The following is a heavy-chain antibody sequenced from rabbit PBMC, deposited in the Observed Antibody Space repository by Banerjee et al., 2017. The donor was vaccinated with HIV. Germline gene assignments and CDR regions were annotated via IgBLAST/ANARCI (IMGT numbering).Heavy chain of an antibody. V-gene: IGHV1S7*01. CDR2: SDPVLGVT. CDR1: GFSFSGNYY. CDR3: ARESGYAGYVGL. D-gene: IGHD7-1*01. J-gene: IGHJ4*01. Sequence: QLVESGGGLGQPEGSLTLICTASGFSFSGNYYMCWVRQAPGKGLEWIGYSDPVLGVTYYASWVNGRITISTDNAQNTVFLQMNSLTAADTATYFCARESGYAGYVGLWGPGTLVTVS.